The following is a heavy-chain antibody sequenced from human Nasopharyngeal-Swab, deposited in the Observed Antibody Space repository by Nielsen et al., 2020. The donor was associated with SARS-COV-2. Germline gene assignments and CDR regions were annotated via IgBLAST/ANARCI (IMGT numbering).Heavy chain of an antibody. J-gene: IGHJ4*02. D-gene: IGHD6-13*01. V-gene: IGHV3-30*04. CDR1: GFTFSTYA. Sequence: GESLKISCAASGFTFSTYALHWVRQAPDKGLEWVAVISYDGRNKYYADSVKGRFTISRDNSKNTQYLQMGSLRVEDTAVYYCARGSGYGSSWYGGGFDYWGQGTLVTVSS. CDR3: ARGSGYGSSWYGGGFDY. CDR2: ISYDGRNK.